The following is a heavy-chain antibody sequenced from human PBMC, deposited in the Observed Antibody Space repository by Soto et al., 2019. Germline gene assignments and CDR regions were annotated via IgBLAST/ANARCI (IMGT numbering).Heavy chain of an antibody. CDR2: IIPIFGTA. CDR1: GGTFSSYA. J-gene: IGHJ2*01. V-gene: IGHV1-69*12. Sequence: QVQLVQSGAEVKKHGSSVKVSCKASGGTFSSYAISWVRQAPGQGLEWMGGIIPIFGTANYAQKFQGRVTITADESTSTAYMELSSLRSEDTAVYYCARDGDRYYDSSGSLYLWGRGTLVTVSS. CDR3: ARDGDRYYDSSGSLYL. D-gene: IGHD3-22*01.